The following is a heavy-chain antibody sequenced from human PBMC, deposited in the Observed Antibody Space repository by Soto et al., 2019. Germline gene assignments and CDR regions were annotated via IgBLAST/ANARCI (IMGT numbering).Heavy chain of an antibody. CDR1: GFTFSSYG. J-gene: IGHJ4*02. V-gene: IGHV3-30*18. CDR2: MSYDGSNK. D-gene: IGHD6-13*01. Sequence: QVQLVESGGGVVQPGRSLRLSCAASGFTFSSYGMHWVRQAPGKGLEWVAIMSYDGSNKYYADSVKGRFTISRDNSKNTLYLQMNSLRAEDTAVYYCAKVSKKGGSSSWLSYYFDYWGQGTLVTVSS. CDR3: AKVSKKGGSSSWLSYYFDY.